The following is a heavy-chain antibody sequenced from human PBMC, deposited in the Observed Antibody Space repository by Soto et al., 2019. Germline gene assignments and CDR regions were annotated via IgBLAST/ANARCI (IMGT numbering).Heavy chain of an antibody. J-gene: IGHJ4*02. Sequence: QVQLVESGGGVVQPGRSLRLSCAASGFTFSSYAMQWVRQAPGKGLEWVAVISYDGRNKYYGDSVKGRFTISSDNAKNTLYVYMNSLRAADTGAYYCAREIDRLLGYWGQGTLVIVAS. V-gene: IGHV3-30*04. D-gene: IGHD3-22*01. CDR2: ISYDGRNK. CDR1: GFTFSSYA. CDR3: AREIDRLLGY.